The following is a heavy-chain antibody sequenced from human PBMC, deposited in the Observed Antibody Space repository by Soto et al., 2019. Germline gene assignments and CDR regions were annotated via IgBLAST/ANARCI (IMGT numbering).Heavy chain of an antibody. D-gene: IGHD2-2*01. J-gene: IGHJ5*02. CDR2: IYYSGST. Sequence: QVQLQESGPGLVKPSQTLSLTCTVSGGSISSGGYYWSWIRQHPGKGLEWIGYIYYSGSTYYNPSLKSRVTISVDTSKNQFSLKMSSVTTADTAVYYCARGAAATNCFDPWGQGTLVTVSS. CDR1: GGSISSGGYY. V-gene: IGHV4-31*03. CDR3: ARGAAATNCFDP.